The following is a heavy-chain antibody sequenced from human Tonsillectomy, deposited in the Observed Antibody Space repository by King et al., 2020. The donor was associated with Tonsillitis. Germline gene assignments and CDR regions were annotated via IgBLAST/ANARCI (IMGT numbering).Heavy chain of an antibody. J-gene: IGHJ4*02. D-gene: IGHD3-22*01. CDR3: TRTYYPDSTGIVPVY. CDR1: GVTFGDYA. CDR2: IRSQAYGGTK. Sequence: VQLVESGGGLVKSGRSLRLSCTASGVTFGDYAMSWFRQAPGKGLEWVGFIRSQAYGGTKEYAASVKGRFTISRDDSKGDDSKSIPYLQKKSLKTEDTAVYYCTRTYYPDSTGIVPVYWGQGTLVTVSS. V-gene: IGHV3-49*05.